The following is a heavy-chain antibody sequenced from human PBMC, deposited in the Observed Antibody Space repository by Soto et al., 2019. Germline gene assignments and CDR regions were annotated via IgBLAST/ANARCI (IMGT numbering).Heavy chain of an antibody. CDR1: GYSFTSYW. Sequence: LGESLKISCEGSGYSFTSYWIGWVRQMPGKGLEWMGIIYPSDSDTRYSPSFQGQVTISADKSISTAYLQWSSLKASDTAMYYFCVAKFSSGYAFDIWGQGSMVTVSS. J-gene: IGHJ3*02. CDR2: IYPSDSDT. V-gene: IGHV5-51*01. D-gene: IGHD6-25*01. CDR3: CVAKFSSGYAFDI.